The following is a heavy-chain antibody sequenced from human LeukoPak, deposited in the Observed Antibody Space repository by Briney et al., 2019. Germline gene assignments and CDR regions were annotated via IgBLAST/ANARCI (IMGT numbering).Heavy chain of an antibody. CDR1: GFTVSGTY. CDR3: TTSGYPDEGYFDY. CDR2: IYSAGDT. Sequence: GGSLRLSCAASGFTVSGTYMSWVRQAPGKGLEWVSVIYSAGDTFSADSVKGRFTISRDNSKNTVYLQMNSLKTEDTAVYYCTTSGYPDEGYFDYWGQGTLVTVSS. V-gene: IGHV3-53*01. D-gene: IGHD3-22*01. J-gene: IGHJ4*02.